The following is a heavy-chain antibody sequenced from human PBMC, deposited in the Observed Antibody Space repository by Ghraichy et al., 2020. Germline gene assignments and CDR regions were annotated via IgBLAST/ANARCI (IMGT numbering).Heavy chain of an antibody. D-gene: IGHD3-10*01. J-gene: IGHJ6*02. V-gene: IGHV4-61*01. Sequence: SETLSLTCTVSGDSVSSDSYYWSWIRQPPGKGLEWSGYIYYSGSTNYNPSLKSRVTISVDTSKNQFSLKLSSVTAADTAVYYCARMLRGVSCYYYGMDFWGQGTPVTVSS. CDR2: IYYSGST. CDR3: ARMLRGVSCYYYGMDF. CDR1: GDSVSSDSYY.